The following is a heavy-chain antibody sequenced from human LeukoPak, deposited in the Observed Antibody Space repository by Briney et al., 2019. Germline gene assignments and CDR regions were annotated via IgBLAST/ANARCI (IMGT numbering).Heavy chain of an antibody. CDR2: ISSSSSYT. Sequence: GGSLRLSCAASGFTFSDYYMSWIRQAPGKGLEWVSYISSSSSYTNYADSVKGRFTISRDNAKNSLYLQMNSLRAEDTAVYYCARDNDYDILTGYYRGGYHVYWGQGTLVTVSS. J-gene: IGHJ4*02. D-gene: IGHD3-9*01. CDR3: ARDNDYDILTGYYRGGYHVY. CDR1: GFTFSDYY. V-gene: IGHV3-11*06.